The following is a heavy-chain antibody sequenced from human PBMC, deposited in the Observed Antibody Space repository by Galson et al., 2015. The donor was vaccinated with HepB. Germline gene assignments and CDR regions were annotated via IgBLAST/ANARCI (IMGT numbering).Heavy chain of an antibody. J-gene: IGHJ3*01. CDR1: GYTFTGYY. CDR3: AFVPPSAGTDAFDV. CDR2: INPYNGDT. V-gene: IGHV1-2*02. D-gene: IGHD6-13*01. Sequence: SVKVSCKASGYTFTGYYMHWVRQAPGQGLQWMGWINPYNGDTNYAQKFQGRVTMTRDTSIGTAYMELSSLRFDDAAVYYCAFVPPSAGTDAFDVWGQGTMVTVSS.